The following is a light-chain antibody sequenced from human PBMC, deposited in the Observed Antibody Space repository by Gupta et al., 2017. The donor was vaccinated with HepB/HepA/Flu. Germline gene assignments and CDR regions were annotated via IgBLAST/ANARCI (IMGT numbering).Light chain of an antibody. CDR1: QSINGY. Sequence: QRTPSPSSLSASVGDRVTLTCRPSQSINGYLNWYQQKPGQAPKLLLHTTSTLQRGVPSRFSGSGSGTDFTLTIRSMQPEDFATYYCQQFSTAPFTFGPGTRVDIE. J-gene: IGKJ3*01. V-gene: IGKV1-39*01. CDR3: QQFSTAPFT. CDR2: TTS.